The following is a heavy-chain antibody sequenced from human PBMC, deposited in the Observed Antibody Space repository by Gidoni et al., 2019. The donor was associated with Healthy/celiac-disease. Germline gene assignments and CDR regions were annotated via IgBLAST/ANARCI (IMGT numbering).Heavy chain of an antibody. V-gene: IGHV1-69*02. CDR3: ARNTIAAAGAIGDAFDI. CDR1: AGTFSSYT. D-gene: IGHD6-13*01. Sequence: QVQLVQSGAEAKKPRSSVKVSCPASAGTFSSYTISWVRQAPGHGLEGMGRIIPILGIANYAQKFQGRVTITADKSTSTAYMELSSLRSEDTDVYYCARNTIAAAGAIGDAFDIWGQGTMVTVSS. J-gene: IGHJ3*02. CDR2: IIPILGIA.